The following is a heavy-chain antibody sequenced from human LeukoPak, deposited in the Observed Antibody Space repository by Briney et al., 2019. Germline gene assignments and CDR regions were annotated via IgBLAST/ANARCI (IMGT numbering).Heavy chain of an antibody. Sequence: GRSLRLSCAASGFTFSSYDMHWVRQATGKGLEWVSSIGTGDDTYYVGSVKGRFTISRENAKNSLYLQMNSLRTGDTAVYYCARGAETGFDYWGQGILVTVSS. D-gene: IGHD1-14*01. CDR2: IGTGDDT. CDR3: ARGAETGFDY. V-gene: IGHV3-13*01. J-gene: IGHJ4*02. CDR1: GFTFSSYD.